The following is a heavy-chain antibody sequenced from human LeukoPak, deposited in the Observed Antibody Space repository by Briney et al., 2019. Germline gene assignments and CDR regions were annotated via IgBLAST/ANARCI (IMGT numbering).Heavy chain of an antibody. Sequence: GGSLRLSCAASGFTFSSYEMNWVRQAPGKGLEWVSYISSSGSTIYYADSVKGRFTISRDNAKNSLYLQMNSLRAEDTAVYYCARDYDILTGYYPFYYYYGMDVWGQGTTVTVSS. CDR3: ARDYDILTGYYPFYYYYGMDV. V-gene: IGHV3-48*03. CDR1: GFTFSSYE. J-gene: IGHJ6*02. CDR2: ISSSGSTI. D-gene: IGHD3-9*01.